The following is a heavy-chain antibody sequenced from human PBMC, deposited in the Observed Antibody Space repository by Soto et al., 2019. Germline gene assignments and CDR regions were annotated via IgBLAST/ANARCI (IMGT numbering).Heavy chain of an antibody. Sequence: PGGSLRLSCAASGFTFSSYAMHWVRQAPGKGLEWVAVISHDGSNKYYADSVKGRFTISRDNSKNTLYLQMNSLRAEDTAVYYCARDRQLGYFDYWGQGTLVTVSS. CDR1: GFTFSSYA. CDR2: ISHDGSNK. D-gene: IGHD2-2*01. V-gene: IGHV3-30-3*01. J-gene: IGHJ4*02. CDR3: ARDRQLGYFDY.